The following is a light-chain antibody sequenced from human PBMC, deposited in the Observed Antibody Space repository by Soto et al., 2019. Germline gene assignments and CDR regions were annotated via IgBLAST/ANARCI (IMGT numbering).Light chain of an antibody. V-gene: IGKV1-5*01. CDR3: QQYNSYSRT. Sequence: DIQMTQSPSTLSASVGDRVTITCRASQSITTWLAWYQQKPGNAPKVLIYDASTLQSGVPSRFSGSGSGTEFTLTIRSLQPDDFATYYCQQYNSYSRTFGQGTKVDIK. CDR1: QSITTW. J-gene: IGKJ1*01. CDR2: DAS.